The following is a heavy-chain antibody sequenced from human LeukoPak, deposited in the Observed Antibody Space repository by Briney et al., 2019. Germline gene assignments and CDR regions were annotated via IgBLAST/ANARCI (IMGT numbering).Heavy chain of an antibody. Sequence: GESLQISCQGSGSTFASYWRGWVRQLPGKGLEWMGIIYPGDPDTRYGPSFQGQVTISADKSITPAYLQFSSPKAPDPAMDYRARQAPIYRGSYFFDYWGQGTLVTVSS. CDR1: GSTFASYW. D-gene: IGHD1-26*01. J-gene: IGHJ4*02. CDR3: ARQAPIYRGSYFFDY. CDR2: IYPGDPDT. V-gene: IGHV5-51*01.